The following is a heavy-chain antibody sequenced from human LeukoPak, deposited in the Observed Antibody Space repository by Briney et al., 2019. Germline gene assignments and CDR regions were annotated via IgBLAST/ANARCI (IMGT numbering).Heavy chain of an antibody. CDR3: ARGIAAAGTGGVY. Sequence: ASVKVSCKASGYTFTSYDINWVRQATGQGLEWMGWMIPNSGNTGYAQKFQGRVTMTRDTSISTAYMELSSLRSEDTAVYYCARGIAAAGTGGVYWGQGTLVTVSS. V-gene: IGHV1-8*01. J-gene: IGHJ4*02. CDR2: MIPNSGNT. CDR1: GYTFTSYD. D-gene: IGHD6-13*01.